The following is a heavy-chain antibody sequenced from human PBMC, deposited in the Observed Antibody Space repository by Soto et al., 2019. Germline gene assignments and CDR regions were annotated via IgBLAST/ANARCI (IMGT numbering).Heavy chain of an antibody. Sequence: SETLSLTCTVSGDSMTSSSYYWGWIRQPPGKGLEWIGSIYYSERTSYNSGSTYYSPSLKSRVTISGDTSKSQFSLKLSSVTAADTAVYYCARHTRNQFDPWGQGTLVTSPQ. CDR3: ARHTRNQFDP. CDR2: IYYSERTSYNSGST. J-gene: IGHJ5*02. V-gene: IGHV4-39*01. CDR1: GDSMTSSSYY.